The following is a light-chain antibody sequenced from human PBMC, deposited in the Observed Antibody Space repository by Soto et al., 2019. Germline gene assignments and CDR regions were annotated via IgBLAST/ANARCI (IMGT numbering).Light chain of an antibody. J-gene: IGLJ1*01. CDR2: EVT. Sequence: QSALTQPPSASGSPGQSVTISCTGTSSDVGGFNYVSWFQHHPGKAPKLMIYEVTHRPSGVPARFSGSKSGNTASLTVPGLQAEDEADYYCISYAGSNNFVFGTGTKVTVL. CDR1: SSDVGGFNY. CDR3: ISYAGSNNFV. V-gene: IGLV2-8*01.